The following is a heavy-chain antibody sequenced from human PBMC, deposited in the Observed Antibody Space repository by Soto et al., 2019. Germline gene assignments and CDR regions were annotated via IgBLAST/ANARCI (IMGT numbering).Heavy chain of an antibody. CDR3: ARVGSSGWSPDY. J-gene: IGHJ4*02. Sequence: QVQLQESGPGLVKPSGTLSLTCTVSGGSISGHYWIWIRQSPGKGLEWIGYIFYSGSTNYNPSLKSRVTCSADTTKNQFSLRLSSVTAADTAVYYCARVGSSGWSPDYWGQGTLVTVSS. CDR2: IFYSGST. D-gene: IGHD6-19*01. CDR1: GGSISGHY. V-gene: IGHV4-59*11.